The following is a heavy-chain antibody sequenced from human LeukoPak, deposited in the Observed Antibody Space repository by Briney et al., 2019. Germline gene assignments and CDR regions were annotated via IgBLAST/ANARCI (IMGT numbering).Heavy chain of an antibody. CDR3: ARGFLVYCSSTSCHNWFDP. CDR1: GYTFTSYD. D-gene: IGHD2-2*01. CDR2: MNPNSGNT. J-gene: IGHJ5*02. V-gene: IGHV1-8*01. Sequence: ASVKVSCKASGYTFTSYDINWVRQATGQGLEWMGWMNPNSGNTGYEQKFQGRVTMTRNTSISTAYMELSSLRSDDTAVYYCARGFLVYCSSTSCHNWFDPWGQGTLVTVSS.